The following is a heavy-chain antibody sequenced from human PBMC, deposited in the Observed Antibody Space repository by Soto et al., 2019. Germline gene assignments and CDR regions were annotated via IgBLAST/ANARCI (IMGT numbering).Heavy chain of an antibody. CDR1: GFTFSSYG. D-gene: IGHD3-9*01. J-gene: IGHJ6*02. V-gene: IGHV3-33*01. Sequence: GGSLRLSCAASGFTFSSYGMHWVRQAPGKGLEWVAVIWYDGSNKYYADSVKGRFTISRDNSKNTLYLQMNSLRAEDTAVYYCARDAIRYFAWPHYYGMDVWGQGTTVTVSS. CDR2: IWYDGSNK. CDR3: ARDAIRYFAWPHYYGMDV.